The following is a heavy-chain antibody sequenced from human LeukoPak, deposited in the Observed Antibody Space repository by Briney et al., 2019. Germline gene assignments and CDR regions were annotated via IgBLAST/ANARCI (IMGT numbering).Heavy chain of an antibody. CDR1: GYTFSDYY. CDR2: INPNSAGT. D-gene: IGHD4-17*01. J-gene: IGHJ4*02. CDR3: ARVNYGDYYFDS. V-gene: IGHV1-2*02. Sequence: ASVKVSCKASGYTFSDYYLHWVRQAPGQGLEWMGWINPNSAGTNCAQKFQGRVTMTRDTSISTAYMELSRLRSDDTAMYYCARVNYGDYYFDSWGQGTLVTVSS.